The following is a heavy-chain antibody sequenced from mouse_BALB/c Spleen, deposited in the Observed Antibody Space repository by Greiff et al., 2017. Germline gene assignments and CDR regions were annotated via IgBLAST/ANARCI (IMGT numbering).Heavy chain of an antibody. D-gene: IGHD2-10*01. CDR3: ARAYYGNYFDY. J-gene: IGHJ2*01. CDR2: IDPANGNT. CDR1: GFNIKDTY. Sequence: VQLQQSGAELVKPGASVKLSCTASGFNIKDTYMHWVKQRPEQGLEWIGRIDPANGNTKYDPKFQGKATITADTSSNTAYLQLSSLTSEDTAVYDCARAYYGNYFDYWGQGTTLTVSS. V-gene: IGHV14-3*02.